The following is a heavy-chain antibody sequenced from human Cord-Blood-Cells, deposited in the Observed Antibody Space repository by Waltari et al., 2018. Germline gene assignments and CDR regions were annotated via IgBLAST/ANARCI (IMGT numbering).Heavy chain of an antibody. CDR1: GFTFSSYS. J-gene: IGHJ5*02. D-gene: IGHD6-13*01. CDR3: AREAQLDYSSSWYWFDT. CDR2: ISSSSYI. V-gene: IGHV3-21*01. Sequence: EVQLVESGGGLVKPGGSLRLSCAASGFTFSSYSMNWVRQAPGKGLEWVSSISSSSYIYYADSVKGRFTISRDNAKNSLYLQMNSLRAEDTAVYYCAREAQLDYSSSWYWFDTWGQGTLVTVSS.